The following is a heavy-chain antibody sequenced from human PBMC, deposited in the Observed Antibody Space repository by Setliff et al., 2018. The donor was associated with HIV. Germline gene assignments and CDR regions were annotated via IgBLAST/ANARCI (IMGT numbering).Heavy chain of an antibody. Sequence: ASVKVSCKVSGYTLSELTMHWVRQAPGKGLEWMGRFDPEDGDTLYADSVKGRFTISRDNAKNSLYLQMNSLRGEDTAVYYCARYFRDGSYNDYWGQGTLVTVSS. V-gene: IGHV1-24*01. J-gene: IGHJ4*02. CDR2: FDPEDGDT. D-gene: IGHD3-10*01. CDR3: ARYFRDGSYNDY. CDR1: GYTLSELT.